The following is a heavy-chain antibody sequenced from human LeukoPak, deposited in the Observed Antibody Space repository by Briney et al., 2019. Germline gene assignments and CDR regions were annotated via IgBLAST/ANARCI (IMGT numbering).Heavy chain of an antibody. D-gene: IGHD3-10*01. J-gene: IGHJ4*02. CDR1: GGSISGSNW. V-gene: IGHV4-4*02. CDR3: AREDYYGSAADY. CDR2: IYHSGST. Sequence: SETLSLTCAVSGGSISGSNWWSWVRQPPGKGLEWIGEIYHSGSTNYNPSLKSRVTISVDKSKNQLSLKLSSLTAADTAVYYCAREDYYGSAADYWGQGTLVTVSS.